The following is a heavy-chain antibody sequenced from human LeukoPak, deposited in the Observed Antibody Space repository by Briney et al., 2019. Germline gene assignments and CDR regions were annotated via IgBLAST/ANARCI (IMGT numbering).Heavy chain of an antibody. V-gene: IGHV4-59*01. J-gene: IGHJ4*02. CDR3: ARVVGDGYSEY. D-gene: IGHD5-24*01. CDR2: IYYSGGT. Sequence: SETLSLTRTVSGGSISSYYWSWIRQPPGKGLEWIGYIYYSGGTNYNPSLKSRVTISIDTSKNQFSLKLTSVTAADTAVYYCARVVGDGYSEYWGQGTLVTVSS. CDR1: GGSISSYY.